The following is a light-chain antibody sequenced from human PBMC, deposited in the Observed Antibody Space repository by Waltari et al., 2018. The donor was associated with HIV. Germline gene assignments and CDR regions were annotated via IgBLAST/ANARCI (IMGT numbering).Light chain of an antibody. J-gene: IGLJ3*02. CDR3: QSAESTGIGV. CDR1: VLPKQS. V-gene: IGLV3-25*03. Sequence: SYELTQPPSVSVSPGQTARITCSGDVLPKQSEYWYQQMPGQAPVLVIYKDSERPSGIPERFSASSSGTTVTLTISGVQAEDEADYYCQSAESTGIGVFGGGTKLTVL. CDR2: KDS.